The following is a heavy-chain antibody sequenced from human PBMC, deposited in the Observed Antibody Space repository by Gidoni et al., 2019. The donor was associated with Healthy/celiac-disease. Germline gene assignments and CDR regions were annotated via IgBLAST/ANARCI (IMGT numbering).Heavy chain of an antibody. V-gene: IGHV4-39*01. Sequence: QLQLQESGPGLVKPSETLSLTCTVPAGPISSSSYYWGWIRQPPGKGLEWVGSIYYSGSTYYNPSLKSRVTISVDTSKNQFSLKLSSVTAADTAVYYCACLPFMVEHWFDPWGQGTLVTVSS. CDR2: IYYSGST. J-gene: IGHJ5*02. CDR3: ACLPFMVEHWFDP. D-gene: IGHD3-3*02. CDR1: AGPISSSSYY.